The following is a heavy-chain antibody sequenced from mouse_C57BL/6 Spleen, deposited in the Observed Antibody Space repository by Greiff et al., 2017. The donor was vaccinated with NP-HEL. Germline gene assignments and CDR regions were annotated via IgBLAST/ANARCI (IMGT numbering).Heavy chain of an antibody. J-gene: IGHJ1*03. CDR3: ARHSNYGYFDV. CDR2: INSDGGSN. V-gene: IGHV5-2*01. D-gene: IGHD2-5*01. Sequence: EVQLVESGGGLVQPGESLKLSCESNEYEFPSHDMSWVRKTPEKRLELVAAINSDGGSNYYPDTMEGRFIISRGNTEKTLYLQMSSRRSEDTALYYFARHSNYGYFDVWGTGTTVTVSS. CDR1: EYEFPSHD.